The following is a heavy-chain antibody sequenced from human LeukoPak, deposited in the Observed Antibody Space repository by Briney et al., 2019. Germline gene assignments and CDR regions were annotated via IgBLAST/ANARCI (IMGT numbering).Heavy chain of an antibody. CDR2: IYHSGST. CDR3: ARGGPYCSSSRCYNGENWFDP. J-gene: IGHJ5*02. Sequence: NPSETLSLTCTVSGYSISSGYYWGWIRQPPGEGLEWIGTIYHSGSTYYNPSLKSRVTISVDTSKNQFSLKLSSVTAADTAVYYCARGGPYCSSSRCYNGENWFDPWGQGTLVTVSS. CDR1: GYSISSGYY. V-gene: IGHV4-38-2*02. D-gene: IGHD2-2*02.